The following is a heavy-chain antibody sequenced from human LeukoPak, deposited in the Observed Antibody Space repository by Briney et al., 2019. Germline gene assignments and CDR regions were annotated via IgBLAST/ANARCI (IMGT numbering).Heavy chain of an antibody. J-gene: IGHJ6*03. Sequence: GGSLRLSCAASGFTFSSYSMNWVRQAPGKGLEWVSSISSSSSYIYYADSVKGRFTISRDNAKNSLYLQMNSLRAEDTAVYYCARERVGRDSYYYYYMDVWGKGTTVTVSS. CDR2: ISSSSSYI. CDR1: GFTFSSYS. V-gene: IGHV3-21*01. CDR3: ARERVGRDSYYYYYMDV.